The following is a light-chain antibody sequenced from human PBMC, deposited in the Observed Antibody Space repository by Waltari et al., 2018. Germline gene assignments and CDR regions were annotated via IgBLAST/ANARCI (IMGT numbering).Light chain of an antibody. J-gene: IGKJ2*01. CDR1: ESVGTD. V-gene: IGKV3D-15*01. Sequence: EIVMTQSPVTMSVSPGEGVTLSCTASESVGTDVAWYRHKPGQPPRLLIYFGSTRATDVPARISGSGSGTDFSLTISSLESEDFAFYYCQQSRQWPRRTFGQGAKLE. CDR2: FGS. CDR3: QQSRQWPRRT.